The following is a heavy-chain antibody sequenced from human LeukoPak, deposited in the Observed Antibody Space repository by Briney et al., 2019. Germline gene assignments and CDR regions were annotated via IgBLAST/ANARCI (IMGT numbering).Heavy chain of an antibody. CDR3: ATGTWISESSY. J-gene: IGHJ4*02. CDR1: GYTFTSYA. CDR2: INTYTGNP. Sequence: ASVKVSCKASGYTFTSYAMNWVRQAPGQGLEWMGWINTYTGNPTYAQGFTGRSVFSLDTSVSTAYLQISSLKAEDTAVYYCATGTWISESSYWGQGTLVTVSS. V-gene: IGHV7-4-1*02. D-gene: IGHD5-12*01.